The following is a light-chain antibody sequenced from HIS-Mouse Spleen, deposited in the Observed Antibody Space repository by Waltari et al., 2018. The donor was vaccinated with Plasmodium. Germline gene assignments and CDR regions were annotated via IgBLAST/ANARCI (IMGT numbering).Light chain of an antibody. J-gene: IGLJ1*01. CDR1: SSDVGGYNY. CDR3: CSYAGSYTYV. V-gene: IGLV2-11*01. Sequence: QSALTQPRSVSGSPGQSVTISCTGTSSDVGGYNYVSWYQQHPGNAPKLMIYDVSKRPSGVPVGVSGSKSGNTASLTISGLQAEDEADYYCCSYAGSYTYVFGTGTKVTVL. CDR2: DVS.